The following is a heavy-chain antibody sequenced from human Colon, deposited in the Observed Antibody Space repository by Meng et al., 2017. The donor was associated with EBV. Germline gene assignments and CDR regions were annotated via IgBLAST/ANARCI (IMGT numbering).Heavy chain of an antibody. CDR3: ARRGPSGNFSP. V-gene: IGHV4-34*01. D-gene: IGHD3-10*01. Sequence: QPQQWGGGLVKPSETLSRSCAVYGGSFRDYYWPWIRHPPGKGLEWIGEIDHRGNTKYNPSLKSRVTISLDTSKKQFSLKVSSVTAADSAVYYCARRGPSGNFSPWSQGALVTVSS. CDR2: IDHRGNT. CDR1: GGSFRDYY. J-gene: IGHJ5*02.